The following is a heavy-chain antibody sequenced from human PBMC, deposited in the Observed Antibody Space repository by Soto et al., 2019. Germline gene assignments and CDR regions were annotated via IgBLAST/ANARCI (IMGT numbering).Heavy chain of an antibody. Sequence: PSETLSLTCTVSGGSISSYYWSWMRQPPGKGLEWIGHIYYSGTTNYNPSLKSRVTISVDRSKNQFSLNLTSVTAADTAVYFCARVLHFYDTRGYYSYYFDYWGQGSLVTVSS. V-gene: IGHV4-59*01. CDR1: GGSISSYY. CDR2: IYYSGTT. CDR3: ARVLHFYDTRGYYSYYFDY. J-gene: IGHJ4*02. D-gene: IGHD3-22*01.